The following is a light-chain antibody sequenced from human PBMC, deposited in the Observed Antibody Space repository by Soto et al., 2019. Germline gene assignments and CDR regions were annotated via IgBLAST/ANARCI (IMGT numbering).Light chain of an antibody. V-gene: IGLV2-8*01. CDR2: ELS. Sequence: QSALTQPPSASGSPGQSVTISCTGTSSDVGGYNYVSWYQQHPGKAPKLMISELSKRPSGVPDRFSGSKSCNTASLTVSGLQAEDEADYYCSSFAGNNNLVFGGGTKVTVL. CDR1: SSDVGGYNY. J-gene: IGLJ2*01. CDR3: SSFAGNNNLV.